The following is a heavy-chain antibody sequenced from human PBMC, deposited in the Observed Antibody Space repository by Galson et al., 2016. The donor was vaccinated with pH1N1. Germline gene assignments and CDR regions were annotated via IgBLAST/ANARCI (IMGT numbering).Heavy chain of an antibody. CDR2: ISYDGSKK. J-gene: IGHJ4*02. CDR3: ASPGSGTYYKSYFDY. V-gene: IGHV3-30*04. CDR1: GFTFSTYA. Sequence: SLRLSCAASGFTFSTYAIYWVRQAPGKGLECVAVISYDGSKKYYADSVKGRFTISRDNSKNTAFLLMSSLRVEDTAVYYCASPGSGTYYKSYFDYWGQGTLVTFSS. D-gene: IGHD3-10*01.